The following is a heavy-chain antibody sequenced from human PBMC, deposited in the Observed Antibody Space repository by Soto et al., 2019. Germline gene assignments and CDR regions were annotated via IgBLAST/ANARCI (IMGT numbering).Heavy chain of an antibody. J-gene: IGHJ6*02. V-gene: IGHV4-39*01. CDR1: PDSITSSGHY. D-gene: IGHD3-22*01. CDR2: IYYNGTT. Sequence: SETLSLTCTVSPDSITSSGHYWGWIRQTPGKGLEWIGSIYYNGTTYYNPSLKSRVFISVDTSKDQFSLRLKSVTVADTATFYCVRHEVAVSGAYNMDVWGRGTTVTVSS. CDR3: VRHEVAVSGAYNMDV.